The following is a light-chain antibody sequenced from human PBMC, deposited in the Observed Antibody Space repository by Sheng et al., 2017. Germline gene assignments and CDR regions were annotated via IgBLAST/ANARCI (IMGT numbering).Light chain of an antibody. J-gene: IGKJ5*01. V-gene: IGKV3-15*01. CDR2: GAS. Sequence: LMTQSPATLSVSPGERVTLSCKASQSVANNLAWYQQKPGQAPRLLIYGASTRPSGIPGTFSGSGSGTEFTLTISSLQSEDFAVYYCQQYTGWPPITFGQGTRLDIK. CDR3: QQYTGWPPIT. CDR1: QSVANN.